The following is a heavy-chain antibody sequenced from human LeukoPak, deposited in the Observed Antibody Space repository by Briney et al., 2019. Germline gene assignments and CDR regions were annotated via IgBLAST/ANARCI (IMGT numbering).Heavy chain of an antibody. J-gene: IGHJ6*03. Sequence: PGGSLRLSCAASGFTFDDYAMHWVRQAPGKGLEWVSLISWDGGSTYYADSVKGRFTISRDNSKNSLYLQMNSLRAEDTAVYYCARDDGTLPYYYMDVWGKGTTVTVSS. CDR2: ISWDGGST. CDR3: ARDDGTLPYYYMDV. V-gene: IGHV3-43D*03. CDR1: GFTFDDYA.